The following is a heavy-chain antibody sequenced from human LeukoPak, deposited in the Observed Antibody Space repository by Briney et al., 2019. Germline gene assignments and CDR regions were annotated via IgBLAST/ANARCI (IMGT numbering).Heavy chain of an antibody. Sequence: SETLSLTCAVYGGSFSGYYWSWIRQPPGKGLEWIGEINHSGSTNYNPSLKSRVTISVDTSKNQFSLKLISVTAADTAVYYCARSMRTMIVVVMRGNWFDPWGQGTLVTVSS. D-gene: IGHD3-22*01. V-gene: IGHV4-34*01. CDR3: ARSMRTMIVVVMRGNWFDP. J-gene: IGHJ5*02. CDR2: INHSGST. CDR1: GGSFSGYY.